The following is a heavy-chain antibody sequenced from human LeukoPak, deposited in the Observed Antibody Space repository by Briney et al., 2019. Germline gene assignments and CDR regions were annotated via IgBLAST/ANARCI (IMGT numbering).Heavy chain of an antibody. V-gene: IGHV2-5*02. CDR1: GLSLSTSGVG. CDR2: IYWDDDK. D-gene: IGHD2-15*01. J-gene: IGHJ4*02. CDR3: AHSDLGYCSGGSCLDY. Sequence: ESGPTLVKPTQTLTLTCTFSGLSLSTSGVGVGWIRQPPGKALEWLALIYWDDDKRYSPSLKSRLTITKDTSKNQVVLTMTNMDPVDTATYYCAHSDLGYCSGGSCLDYWGQGTLVTVSS.